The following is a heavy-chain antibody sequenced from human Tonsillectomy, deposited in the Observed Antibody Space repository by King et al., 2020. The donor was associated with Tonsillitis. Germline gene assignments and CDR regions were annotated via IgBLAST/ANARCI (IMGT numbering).Heavy chain of an antibody. CDR3: ARTDYYDSSGYSYYFDY. CDR1: GGSISSGGYY. CDR2: IYYSGST. D-gene: IGHD3-22*01. J-gene: IGHJ4*02. V-gene: IGHV4-31*03. Sequence: VQLQESGPGLVKPSQTLSLTCTVSGGSISSGGYYWSWIRQHPGKGLEWIGYIYYSGSTYYNPSLKSRVTISVDTSKNQFSLKLSSVTAADTAVYYCARTDYYDSSGYSYYFDYWGKGTLVTVSS.